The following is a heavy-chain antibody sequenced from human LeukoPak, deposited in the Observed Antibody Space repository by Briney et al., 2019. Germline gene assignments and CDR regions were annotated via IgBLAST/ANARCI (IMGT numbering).Heavy chain of an antibody. CDR3: ARAASSSGWYYVDY. V-gene: IGHV3-11*06. CDR2: ISSSSGYT. CDR1: GFTFSDYY. Sequence: GGPLRLSCAASGFTFSDYYMSWIRQAPGKGLEWVSYISSSSGYTNYADSVKGRFSISRDNAKNSLYLQMNSLRAEDTAVFYCARAASSSGWYYVDYWGQGTLVTVSS. J-gene: IGHJ4*02. D-gene: IGHD6-19*01.